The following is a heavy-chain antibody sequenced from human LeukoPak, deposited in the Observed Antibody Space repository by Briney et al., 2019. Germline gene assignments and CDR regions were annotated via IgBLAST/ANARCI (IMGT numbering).Heavy chain of an antibody. V-gene: IGHV3-7*03. CDR3: VREGVHCSGRSCLKAY. D-gene: IGHD2-15*01. J-gene: IGHJ4*02. Sequence: GGSLRLSCAASGFTSSTYWISWVRQAPGKGLEWVANMKKDGSEKYYMDSVKGRFTISRDNAENSLCLQMNSLRAEDTAVYYCVREGVHCSGRSCLKAYWGQGTQVTVSS. CDR1: GFTSSTYW. CDR2: MKKDGSEK.